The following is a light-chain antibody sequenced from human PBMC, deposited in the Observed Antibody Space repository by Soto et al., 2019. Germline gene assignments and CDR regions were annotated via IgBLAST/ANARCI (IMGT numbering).Light chain of an antibody. V-gene: IGLV2-14*01. CDR2: DVS. CDR1: SSDVGGYNY. CDR3: SSYTSSSTLV. Sequence: QSALAQPASGSGSPGQSITISCTGTSSDVGGYNYVSWYQQHPGKAPKLMIYDVSNRPSGVSNRFSGSKSGSTASLTISGLQAEDEADYYCSSYTSSSTLVFGTGTKVTVL. J-gene: IGLJ1*01.